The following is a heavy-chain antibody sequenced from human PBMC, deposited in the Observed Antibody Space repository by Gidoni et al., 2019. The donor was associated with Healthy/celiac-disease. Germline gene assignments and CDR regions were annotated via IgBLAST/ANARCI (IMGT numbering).Heavy chain of an antibody. CDR1: GFAFISYA. D-gene: IGHD5-18*01. CDR2: IMGSGGST. J-gene: IGHJ4*02. V-gene: IGHV3-23*01. CDR3: AKEQEGIQLWLNPPDY. Sequence: EVQLLESGGGLVQPGGSMRLSCAASGFAFISYAMSWVRQAPGKGLEWVSAIMGSGGSTYYADSVKGRFTISRDNSKNTLYLQMNSLRAEDTAVYYCAKEQEGIQLWLNPPDYWGQGTLVTVSS.